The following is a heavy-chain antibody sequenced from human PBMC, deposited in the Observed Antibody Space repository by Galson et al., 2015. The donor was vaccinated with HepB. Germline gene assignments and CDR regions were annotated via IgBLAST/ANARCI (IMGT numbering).Heavy chain of an antibody. J-gene: IGHJ4*02. D-gene: IGHD1-20*01. CDR2: ISGSGGST. V-gene: IGHV3-23*01. CDR3: ASRPIITGTTF. Sequence: SLRLSCAASGFTFSSYAMSWVRQAPGKGLEWVSAISGSGGSTYYADSVKGRFTISRDNSKNTLYLQMNSLRAEDTAVYYCASRPIITGTTFWGQGTLVTVSS. CDR1: GFTFSSYA.